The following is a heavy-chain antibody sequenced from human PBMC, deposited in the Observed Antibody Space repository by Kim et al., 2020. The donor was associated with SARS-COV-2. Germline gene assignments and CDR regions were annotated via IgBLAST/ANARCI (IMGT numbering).Heavy chain of an antibody. CDR1: YY. V-gene: IGHV4-61*07. J-gene: IGHJ4*02. CDR2: VHESEPA. CDR3: VRQGSHYYDTSGYEYFDY. Sequence: YYGSWIRQPPGKGLEWIEHVHESEPAAYNPSLKSRVTISVDTSKNQFSLKLTSVSAADTAVYFCVRQGSHYYDTSGYEYFDYWGQGTLAT. D-gene: IGHD3-22*01.